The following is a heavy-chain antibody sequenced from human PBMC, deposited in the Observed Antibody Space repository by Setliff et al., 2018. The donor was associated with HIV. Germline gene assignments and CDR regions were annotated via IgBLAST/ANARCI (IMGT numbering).Heavy chain of an antibody. Sequence: GGSLRLSCAASGFTFSSYWMTWVRQAPGKGLEWVSSISSSSSYIYYADSVKGRFTISRDNAKNSLYLQMNSLRAEDTAVYYCARVPAMAYAFDYWGQGTLVTVSS. V-gene: IGHV3-21*01. CDR1: GFTFSSYW. CDR2: ISSSSSYI. D-gene: IGHD5-18*01. J-gene: IGHJ4*02. CDR3: ARVPAMAYAFDY.